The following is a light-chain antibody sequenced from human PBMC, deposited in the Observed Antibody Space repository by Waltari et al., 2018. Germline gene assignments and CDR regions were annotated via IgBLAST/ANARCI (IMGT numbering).Light chain of an antibody. Sequence: QLVLTQSPSASASLGASVKLTCTLSSGHSSNVIAWLQQRPEKGPRYLMKFNSDGSHSKGDEIPDRFSGSSSGAERYLTISNLQSEDEADYFCQTGGHGTWVFGGGTTLTVL. V-gene: IGLV4-69*01. CDR1: SGHSSNV. J-gene: IGLJ3*02. CDR2: FNSDGSH. CDR3: QTGGHGTWV.